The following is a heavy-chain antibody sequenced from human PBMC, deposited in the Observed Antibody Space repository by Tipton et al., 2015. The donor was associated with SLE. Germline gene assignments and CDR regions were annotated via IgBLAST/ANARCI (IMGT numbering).Heavy chain of an antibody. J-gene: IGHJ4*02. CDR3: ARNHGGNPFDY. Sequence: LRLSCTVSGGSISSGGYYWSWIRQHPGKGLEWIGYIYYSGSTYYNPSLKSRVTISVDTSKNQFSLKLSSVTAADTAVYYCARNHGGNPFDYWGQGTLVTVSS. CDR2: IYYSGST. D-gene: IGHD4-23*01. CDR1: GGSISSGGYY. V-gene: IGHV4-31*03.